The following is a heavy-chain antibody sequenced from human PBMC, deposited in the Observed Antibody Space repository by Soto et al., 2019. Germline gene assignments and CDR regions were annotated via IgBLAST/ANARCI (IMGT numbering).Heavy chain of an antibody. CDR1: GGSISSYY. CDR3: ARDRDPYYGDYWFDP. J-gene: IGHJ5*02. D-gene: IGHD4-17*01. Sequence: SETLSLTCTVSGGSISSYYWSWIRQPPGKGLEWIGYIYSSGGTNYNPSLKSRFTISVNTSKNQLSLKLSSVTAADTAVYYCARDRDPYYGDYWFDPWGQGTLVTVSS. V-gene: IGHV4-59*01. CDR2: IYSSGGT.